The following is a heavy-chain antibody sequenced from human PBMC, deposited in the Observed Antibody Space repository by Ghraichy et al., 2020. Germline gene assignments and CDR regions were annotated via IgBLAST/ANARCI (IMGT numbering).Heavy chain of an antibody. J-gene: IGHJ4*02. D-gene: IGHD4-17*01. CDR3: ARDQPYGDSFDY. V-gene: IGHV1-69*04. Sequence: SVKVSCKASGGTFSSYTISWVRQAPGQGLEWMGRIIPILGIANYAQKFQGRVTITADKSTSTAYMELSSLRSEDTAVYYCARDQPYGDSFDYWGQGTLVTVSS. CDR1: GGTFSSYT. CDR2: IIPILGIA.